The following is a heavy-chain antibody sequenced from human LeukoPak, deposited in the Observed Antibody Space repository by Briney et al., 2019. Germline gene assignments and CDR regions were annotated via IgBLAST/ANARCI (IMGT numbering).Heavy chain of an antibody. CDR2: ISNSVSSI. J-gene: IGHJ4*02. D-gene: IGHD3-22*01. V-gene: IGHV3-48*03. CDR1: GVTFNSYE. CDR3: ARDRYDSCGCAFDY. Sequence: GGSLRLSCAASGVTFNSYEMNWICQAPGKGLEWVSYISNSVSSIFYADSVKRRFTISRDNSKNSLFLQMSSLRAEDTAVYYCARDRYDSCGCAFDYCAQGTLVTVSS.